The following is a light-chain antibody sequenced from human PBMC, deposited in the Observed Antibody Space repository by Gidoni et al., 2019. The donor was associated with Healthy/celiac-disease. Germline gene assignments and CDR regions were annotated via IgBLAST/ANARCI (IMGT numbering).Light chain of an antibody. CDR1: SSDVGSYNL. Sequence: QSALTQPASVSGSPGPSITISCTGTSSDVGSYNLVSRYQQHPGKAPKLMIYEGSKRPSGVSNRFSGSKSGNTASLTISGLQAEDEADYYCCSYAGSSTSYVFGTGTKVTVL. V-gene: IGLV2-23*01. CDR2: EGS. J-gene: IGLJ1*01. CDR3: CSYAGSSTSYV.